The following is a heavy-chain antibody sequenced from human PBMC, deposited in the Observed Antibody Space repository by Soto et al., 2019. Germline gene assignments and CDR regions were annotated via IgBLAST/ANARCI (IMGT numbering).Heavy chain of an antibody. V-gene: IGHV4-39*01. CDR1: GGAVSSSSHY. CDR3: AKHGSDPESEPPVFYYFDY. D-gene: IGHD3-10*01. CDR2: IFYSGAT. Sequence: QLQLQESGPGLVKPSETLSLTCTVSGGAVSSSSHYWGWIRQPPGKGLEWIGSIFYSGATYYNLSLKSRVTTSVDTSNNPFSLKLSSVTAAYTAVYYCAKHGSDPESEPPVFYYFDYWGQGNLVAVAS. J-gene: IGHJ4*02.